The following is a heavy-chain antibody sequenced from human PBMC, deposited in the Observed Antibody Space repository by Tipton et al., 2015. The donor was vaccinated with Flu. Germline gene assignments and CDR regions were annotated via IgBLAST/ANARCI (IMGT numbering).Heavy chain of an antibody. CDR1: GFPFTGYM. CDR2: INTDGSDT. Sequence: SLRLSCAASGFPFTGYMMHWVRQAPGEGLVWLSRINTDGSDTHYADFVDGRVTITRDNAKKTVYLQMNILRAEDAALYYCARDTRYYVGRPSLDLDLCGQGKMATVSS. V-gene: IGHV3-74*01. J-gene: IGHJ3*01. CDR3: ARDTRYYVGRPSLDLDL. D-gene: IGHD3-10*02.